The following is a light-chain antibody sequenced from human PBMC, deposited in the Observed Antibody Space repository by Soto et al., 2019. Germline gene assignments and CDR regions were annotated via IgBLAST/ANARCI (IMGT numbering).Light chain of an antibody. V-gene: IGKV3-20*01. CDR1: QRIASTY. J-gene: IGKJ4*01. CDR3: QQYGRSHT. CDR2: GAS. Sequence: EIVLTQSPGTLSLSPGERATLSCRASQRIASTYLAWYHQKPGQAPRLLIYGASSRATGIPDRFNGSGSGTDFTLTISRLEPEDFAVYYCQQYGRSHTFGGGTKVDI.